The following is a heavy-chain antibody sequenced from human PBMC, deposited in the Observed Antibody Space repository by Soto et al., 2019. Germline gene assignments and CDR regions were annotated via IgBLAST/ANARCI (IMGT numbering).Heavy chain of an antibody. CDR2: ISGSGGNT. D-gene: IGHD6-13*01. Sequence: EVQLLESGGGLVQPGGSLRLSCAASGFTFSSYAMNWVRQAPGKGLEWVSAISGSGGNTYYADSVKGRFTISRDNPKNTMYLQMNGLRAEDTAVCYCADLGMAGVGGYWGQGTLVTVSS. J-gene: IGHJ4*02. CDR1: GFTFSSYA. CDR3: ADLGMAGVGGY. V-gene: IGHV3-23*01.